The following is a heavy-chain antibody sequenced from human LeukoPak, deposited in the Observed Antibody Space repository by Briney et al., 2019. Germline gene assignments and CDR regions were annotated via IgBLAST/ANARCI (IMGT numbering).Heavy chain of an antibody. CDR2: INHSGTT. CDR1: GGSFSGYY. Sequence: SETLSLTCAVYGGSFSGYYWSWIRQPPGKGLEWIGEINHSGTTNYNPSLKSRVTISVDASKNQFSLKLSSVTAADTAVYYCARDSRRGQHRDSSYVLDWGQGTLVTVSS. J-gene: IGHJ4*02. CDR3: ARDSRRGQHRDSSYVLD. D-gene: IGHD3-16*01. V-gene: IGHV4-34*01.